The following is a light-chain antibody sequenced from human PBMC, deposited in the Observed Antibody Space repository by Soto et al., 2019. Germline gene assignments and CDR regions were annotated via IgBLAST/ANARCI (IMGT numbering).Light chain of an antibody. CDR1: ESISSY. Sequence: DIQMTQSPSSLSASVGDRATITCRASESISSYLNWYQQRPGKAPKLLIYAASSLQSGVPSRFSGSGSGTDFTLTISNLQPEDLATYFCQQTYSNSLYTFGQGTTLDIK. J-gene: IGKJ2*01. CDR3: QQTYSNSLYT. CDR2: AAS. V-gene: IGKV1-39*01.